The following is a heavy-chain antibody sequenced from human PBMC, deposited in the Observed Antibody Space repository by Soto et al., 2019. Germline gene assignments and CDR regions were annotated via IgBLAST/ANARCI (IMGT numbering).Heavy chain of an antibody. D-gene: IGHD2-15*01. CDR1: GYTFTSYD. V-gene: IGHV1-8*01. CDR2: MNPNSGNT. CDR3: ARDASIVVGGNWFDP. Sequence: ASVKVSCKASGYTFTSYDINWVRQATGQGLEWMGWMNPNSGNTGYAQKFQGRVTMTRNTSISTAYMELSSLRSEDTAVYYCARDASIVVGGNWFDPWGQGTLVTVSS. J-gene: IGHJ5*02.